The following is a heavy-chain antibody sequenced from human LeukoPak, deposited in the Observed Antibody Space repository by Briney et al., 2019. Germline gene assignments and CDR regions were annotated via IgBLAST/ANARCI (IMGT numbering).Heavy chain of an antibody. D-gene: IGHD3-10*01. J-gene: IGHJ3*02. CDR1: GGSISSGDYY. CDR2: IYYSGNT. CDR3: ARPRGAGNLHVFDI. V-gene: IGHV4-30-4*01. Sequence: PSQTLSLTCIVSGGSISSGDYYWSWIRQPPGQGLEWIGYIYYSGNTYFNPSLKSRITISVDTSKNQFSLKLSSVTAADTAVYYCARPRGAGNLHVFDIWGQGTMVTVSS.